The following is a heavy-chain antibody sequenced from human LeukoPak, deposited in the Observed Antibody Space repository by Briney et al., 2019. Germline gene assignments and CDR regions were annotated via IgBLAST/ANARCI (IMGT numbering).Heavy chain of an antibody. V-gene: IGHV4-30-4*08. D-gene: IGHD5-18*01. CDR3: AYAGGYSYGPFDY. J-gene: IGHJ4*02. CDR2: IYYSGST. Sequence: SQTLSLTCTVSGGSISSGDYYWIWIRQPPGKGPEWIGYIYYSGSTYYNPSLKSRVTISADTSKNQFSLKLSSVTAADTAVYYCAYAGGYSYGPFDYWGQGILVTVSS. CDR1: GGSISSGDYY.